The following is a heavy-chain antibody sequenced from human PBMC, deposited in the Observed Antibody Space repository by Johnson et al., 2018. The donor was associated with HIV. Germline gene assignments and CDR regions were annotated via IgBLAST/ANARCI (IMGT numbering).Heavy chain of an antibody. CDR1: GFTFSSYA. Sequence: VQLVESGGGVVQPGTSLRLSCAASGFTFSSYAMHWVRQAPGKGLEWVALISHDGSNTYYADSVKGRFTISRDNSKNTLYLQMNSLRAEDTAVYYCAREKSYYYDSSGYPDTFDIWGQGTMVIVSS. V-gene: IGHV3-30*04. CDR3: AREKSYYYDSSGYPDTFDI. D-gene: IGHD3-22*01. J-gene: IGHJ3*02. CDR2: ISHDGSNT.